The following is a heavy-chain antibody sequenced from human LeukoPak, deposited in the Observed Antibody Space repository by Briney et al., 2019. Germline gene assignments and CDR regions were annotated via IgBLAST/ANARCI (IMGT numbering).Heavy chain of an antibody. CDR3: AERGVVIRVILVGFHKEAYYFDS. CDR2: ISDSGGST. J-gene: IGHJ4*02. CDR1: GITLTNYG. Sequence: GGSLRLTCAVSGITLTNYGMSWVRQAPGKGLEWVAGISDSGGSTNYADSVKGRFTISRDYPKNTLYLQMNSLRAEDTAVYFCAERGVVIRVILVGFHKEAYYFDSWGQGALVTVSS. V-gene: IGHV3-23*01. D-gene: IGHD3-22*01.